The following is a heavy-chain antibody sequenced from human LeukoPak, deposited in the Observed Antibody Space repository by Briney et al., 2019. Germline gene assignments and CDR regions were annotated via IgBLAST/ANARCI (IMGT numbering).Heavy chain of an antibody. D-gene: IGHD3-3*01. J-gene: IGHJ4*02. CDR2: ISYDGSNK. CDR3: ARCRNFWSGPHDY. Sequence: GGSLRLSWAASGFTFSSYAMHWVRQAPGKGLEWVAVISYDGSNKYYADSVKGRFTISRDNSKNTLYLQMNSLRAEDTAVYYCARCRNFWSGPHDYWGQGTLVTVSS. V-gene: IGHV3-30*04. CDR1: GFTFSSYA.